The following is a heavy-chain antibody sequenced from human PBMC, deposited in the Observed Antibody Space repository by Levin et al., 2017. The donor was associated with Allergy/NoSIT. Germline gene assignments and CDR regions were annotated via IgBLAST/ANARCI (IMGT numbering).Heavy chain of an antibody. D-gene: IGHD3-16*01. CDR3: AREIMSKGNYGMDV. Sequence: KGLDWVAIISYEGSHQFYADSVKGRFTISRDNSNNTLYLHMNSLRAEDTAIYYCAREIMSKGNYGMDVWGQGTTVTVSS. J-gene: IGHJ6*02. V-gene: IGHV3-30*04. CDR2: ISYEGSHQ.